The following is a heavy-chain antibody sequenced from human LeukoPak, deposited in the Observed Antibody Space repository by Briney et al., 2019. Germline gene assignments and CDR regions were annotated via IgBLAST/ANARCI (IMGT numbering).Heavy chain of an antibody. V-gene: IGHV1-8*01. J-gene: IGHJ4*02. Sequence: ASVKVSCKASGYTFTSYDINRVRQATGQELEWMGWMNPNSGNTGYAQKFQGRVTMTRNTSISTAYMELSSLRSEDTVVYHGAGGIRYFDWFYYFDYWGQGTLVTVSS. CDR3: AGGIRYFDWFYYFDY. D-gene: IGHD3-9*01. CDR1: GYTFTSYD. CDR2: MNPNSGNT.